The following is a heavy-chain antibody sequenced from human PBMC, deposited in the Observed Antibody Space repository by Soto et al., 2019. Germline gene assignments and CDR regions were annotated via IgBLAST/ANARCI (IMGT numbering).Heavy chain of an antibody. CDR2: ISAYNGNT. CDR3: ARDLDVELRGFDY. Sequence: ASVKVSCKASGYTFSDYYIHWVRQAPGQGLEWMGWISAYNGNTNYAQKLEGRVTMTTDTSTSTAYMELRSLRSDDTAVYYCARDLDVELRGFDYWGQGTLVTVSS. V-gene: IGHV1-18*04. CDR1: GYTFSDYY. D-gene: IGHD1-7*01. J-gene: IGHJ4*02.